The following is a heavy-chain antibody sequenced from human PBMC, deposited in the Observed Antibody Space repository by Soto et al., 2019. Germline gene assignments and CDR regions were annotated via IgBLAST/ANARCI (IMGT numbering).Heavy chain of an antibody. D-gene: IGHD3-22*01. CDR3: ARESYYDSSGYPQFDY. J-gene: IGHJ4*02. CDR2: IYYSGST. CDR1: GGSISSGGYY. V-gene: IGHV4-31*03. Sequence: LSLTCTVSGGSISSGGYYCSWIRQHPGKGLEWIGYIYYSGSTYYNPSLKSRVTISVDTSKNQFSLKLSSVTAADTAVYYCARESYYDSSGYPQFDYWGQGTLVTVSS.